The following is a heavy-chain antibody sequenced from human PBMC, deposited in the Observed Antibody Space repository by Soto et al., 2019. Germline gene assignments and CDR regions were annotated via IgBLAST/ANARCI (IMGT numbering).Heavy chain of an antibody. V-gene: IGHV4-30-4*01. CDR3: ARDRRDGYNTDY. CDR2: IYYSGST. J-gene: IGHJ4*02. CDR1: GGSISSGDYY. Sequence: QVQLQESGPGLVKPSQTLSLTCTVSGGSISSGDYYWSWIRQPPGKGLEWIGYIYYSGSTYYYPSLKSRVTISVDTSKNQFSLKLSSVTPADTAVYYCARDRRDGYNTDYWGQGTLVTVSS. D-gene: IGHD5-12*01.